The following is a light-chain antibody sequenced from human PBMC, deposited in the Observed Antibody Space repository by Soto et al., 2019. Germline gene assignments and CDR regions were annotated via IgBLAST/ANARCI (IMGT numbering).Light chain of an antibody. CDR3: AVWDDSLTVYV. V-gene: IGLV1-51*01. CDR1: SSNIGGNS. CDR2: DDN. J-gene: IGLJ1*01. Sequence: QSVLTQPPSVSAAPGQKVTISCSGSSSNIGGNSVSWYQQLPGTAPKLLIYDDNKRPSGIPDRFSGSKSGTSASLAIRDPRPEDEGDYYCAVWDDSLTVYVFGTGTKVTVL.